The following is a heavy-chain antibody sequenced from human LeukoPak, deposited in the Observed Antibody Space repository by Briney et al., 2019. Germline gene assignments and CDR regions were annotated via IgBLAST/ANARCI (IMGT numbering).Heavy chain of an antibody. V-gene: IGHV5-51*01. CDR3: ARHVGSSTSPFDP. CDR2: IYPGDSDT. D-gene: IGHD2-2*01. CDR1: GYSFTSYW. Sequence: GESLKISCKGSGYSFTSYWIGWVRQMPGKGLEWMGIIYPGDSDTRYSPSFQGQVTISADKSLSTAYLQWSSLKASDTAMYYCARHVGSSTSPFDPWGQGTLVTVSS. J-gene: IGHJ5*02.